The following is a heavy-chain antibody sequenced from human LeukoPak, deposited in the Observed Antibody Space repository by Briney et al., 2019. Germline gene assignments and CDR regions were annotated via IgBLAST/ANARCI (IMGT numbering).Heavy chain of an antibody. CDR3: ARAPRHNWNGVCRPRARYFYL. CDR1: GFTFNSYS. V-gene: IGHV3-21*01. J-gene: IGHJ2*01. CDR2: ISSSSSYI. Sequence: GGSLTLSGGASGFTFNSYSRNSLRQAPGKGLEWVSSISSSSSYIYYADSVKGRFTISRDNAKNSLYLHMNTPGAAPTCVSYCARAPRHNWNGVCRPRARYFYLWGRGTLVTVSS. D-gene: IGHD1-20*01.